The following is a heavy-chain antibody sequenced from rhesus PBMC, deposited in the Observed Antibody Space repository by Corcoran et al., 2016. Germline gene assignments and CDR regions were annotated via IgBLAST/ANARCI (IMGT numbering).Heavy chain of an antibody. CDR2: IHGSSGST. Sequence: QVQLQESGPGLVKPSETLSLTCAVSGGSVSSSNWWSWIRQPPGKGLEWIGYIHGSSGSTYYNPSLKCRIHISTDTSKNQFSLKLSSVTAADTAVYYCARSGYCSGIYCYAYFEFWGQGALVTVSS. CDR1: GGSVSSSNW. D-gene: IGHD2-27*01. CDR3: ARSGYCSGIYCYAYFEF. J-gene: IGHJ1*01. V-gene: IGHV4-65*01.